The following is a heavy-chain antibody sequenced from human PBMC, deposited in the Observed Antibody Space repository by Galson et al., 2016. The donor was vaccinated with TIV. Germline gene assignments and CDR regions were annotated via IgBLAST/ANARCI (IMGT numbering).Heavy chain of an antibody. CDR1: GFNFNSYP. J-gene: IGHJ4*02. CDR2: ISFDGSEQ. Sequence: SLRLSCAASGFNFNSYPMHWVRQAPGKGLEWVAYISFDGSEQYYADAGKGRFAISRDKSKSTLFLQMNSLRTDDTALYYCARVYADYYFDYWGQGILVTVSS. D-gene: IGHD5/OR15-5a*01. V-gene: IGHV3-30*09. CDR3: ARVYADYYFDY.